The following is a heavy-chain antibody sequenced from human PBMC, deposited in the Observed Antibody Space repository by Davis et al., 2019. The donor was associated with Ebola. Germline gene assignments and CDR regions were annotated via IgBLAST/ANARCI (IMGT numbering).Heavy chain of an antibody. Sequence: ASVKVSCKASGGTFSSYAISWVRQAPGQGLEWMGWINPNSGGTNYAQKFQGWVTMTRDTSISTAYMELSSLRSEDTAVYYCARVLLWFGELGSYYYYGMDVWGQGTTVTVSS. CDR1: GGTFSSYA. J-gene: IGHJ6*02. CDR3: ARVLLWFGELGSYYYYGMDV. CDR2: INPNSGGT. D-gene: IGHD3-10*01. V-gene: IGHV1-2*04.